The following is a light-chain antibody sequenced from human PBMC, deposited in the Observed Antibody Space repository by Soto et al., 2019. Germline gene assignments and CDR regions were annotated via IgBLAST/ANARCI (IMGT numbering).Light chain of an antibody. Sequence: DIQLPQSPSSVSASVGDRITITCRSSEDISTWLAWYQQKPGKAPKLMXYAAYSLQSGVPSRFRGSGSGTDFTLTISSLQPEDFATYYCQHADSFPLITFGQGTRLEIK. V-gene: IGKV1-12*01. CDR1: EDISTW. J-gene: IGKJ5*01. CDR2: AAY. CDR3: QHADSFPLIT.